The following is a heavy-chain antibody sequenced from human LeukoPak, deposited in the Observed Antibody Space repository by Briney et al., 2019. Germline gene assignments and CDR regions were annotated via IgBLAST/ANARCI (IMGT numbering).Heavy chain of an antibody. J-gene: IGHJ4*02. V-gene: IGHV1-2*02. CDR2: INPNSGGT. CDR3: ARDLGTVTTSADY. CDR1: GYTFTGYY. Sequence: ASVKVSCKASGYTFTGYYMHWVRQAPGQGLEWMGWINPNSGGTNYAQKFQGRVTMTRDASISTAYMEMSRLRSDDTAVYYRARDLGTVTTSADYWGQGTLVTVSS. D-gene: IGHD4-17*01.